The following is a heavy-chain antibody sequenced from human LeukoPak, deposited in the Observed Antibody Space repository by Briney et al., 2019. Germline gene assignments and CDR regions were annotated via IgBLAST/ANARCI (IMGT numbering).Heavy chain of an antibody. CDR1: GYTFTSYY. D-gene: IGHD2-15*01. V-gene: IGHV1-2*06. J-gene: IGHJ4*02. CDR2: INPNRGGT. CDR3: ARWGVVVAASDY. Sequence: ASVKVSCKASGYTFTSYYMHWVRQAPGQGLEWMGRINPNRGGTNYAQKFQGRVTMTRDTSTSTAYMELSRLRSDDTAVYYCARWGVVVAASDYWGQGTLVTVSS.